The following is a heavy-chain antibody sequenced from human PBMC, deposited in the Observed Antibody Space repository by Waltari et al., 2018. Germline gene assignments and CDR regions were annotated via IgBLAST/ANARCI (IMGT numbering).Heavy chain of an antibody. CDR1: GFNFDDYA. J-gene: IGHJ4*02. Sequence: EVQLVESGGGLVQPGRSLRLSCAVSGFNFDDYAMHWVRQAPGKGLGWVSGIRWNSDNIGYADSVKGRFTISRDNAKNSLYLQMNSLRPEDTALYYCAKGHSGSYGLKDWGQGTLVTVSS. V-gene: IGHV3-9*01. CDR3: AKGHSGSYGLKD. CDR2: IRWNSDNI. D-gene: IGHD1-26*01.